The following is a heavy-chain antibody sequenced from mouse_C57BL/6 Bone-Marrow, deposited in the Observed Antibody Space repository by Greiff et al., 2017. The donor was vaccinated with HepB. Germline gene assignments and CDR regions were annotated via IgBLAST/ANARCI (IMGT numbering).Heavy chain of an antibody. V-gene: IGHV1-22*01. J-gene: IGHJ1*03. D-gene: IGHD2-5*01. CDR1: GYTFTDYN. CDR2: INPNNGGT. CDR3: ARTYSNDWYFDV. Sequence: EVQLQQSGPELVKLGASVKMSCKASGYTFTDYNMHWVKQSHGKSLEWIGYINPNNGGTSYNQKFKGKATLTVNKSSSTAYMELRSLTSEDSAVYYCARTYSNDWYFDVWGTGTTVTVSS.